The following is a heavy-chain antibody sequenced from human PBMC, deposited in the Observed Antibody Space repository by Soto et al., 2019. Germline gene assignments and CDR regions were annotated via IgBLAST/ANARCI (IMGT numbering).Heavy chain of an antibody. V-gene: IGHV1-69*01. CDR1: GYIFNNYG. J-gene: IGHJ6*04. Sequence: QGLLVQSGAEVKKPGSSVNVSCKASGYIFNNYGLSWVRQAPGQGLEWVGGIIPIFGRAKYAQRLQGRVSITADEDTATAFMELRSLRSEDTAVYFCATVPLLYGDYYYFYLQLDVWGEGTTITVSS. CDR2: IIPIFGRA. CDR3: ATVPLLYGDYYYFYLQLDV. D-gene: IGHD4-17*01.